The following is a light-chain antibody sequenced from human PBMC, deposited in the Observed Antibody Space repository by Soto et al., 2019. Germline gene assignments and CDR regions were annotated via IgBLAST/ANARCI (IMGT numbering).Light chain of an antibody. CDR3: QQYNSSSQT. CDR1: QSISSW. V-gene: IGKV1-5*03. J-gene: IGKJ1*01. CDR2: KAS. Sequence: DIQMTQSPSTLSASVGDRVTITCRASQSISSWLAWYQQKPGKAPKLLIYKASSLESGVPSRFSGSGSGTEFTLTISSLQPDDFASYYYQQYNSSSQTFGQGSKVEIK.